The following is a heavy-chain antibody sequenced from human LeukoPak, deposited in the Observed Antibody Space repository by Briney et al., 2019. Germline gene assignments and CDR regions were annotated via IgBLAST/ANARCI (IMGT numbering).Heavy chain of an antibody. J-gene: IGHJ4*02. CDR3: ARVTGYRIEDYFDY. D-gene: IGHD6-13*01. CDR1: GGSFSGYY. V-gene: IGHV4-34*01. Sequence: SETLSLTCAVYGGSFSGYYWSWIRQPPGKGLEWIGEINHSGSTNYNPSLKSQVTISVDTSKNEFSLKLRSVTAADTAVYYCARVTGYRIEDYFDYWGQGTLVTVSS. CDR2: INHSGST.